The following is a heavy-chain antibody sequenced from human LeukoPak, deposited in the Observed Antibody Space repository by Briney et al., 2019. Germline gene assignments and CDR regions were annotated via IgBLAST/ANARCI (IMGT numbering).Heavy chain of an antibody. CDR2: INPNSGGT. J-gene: IGHJ6*03. CDR1: GYPFTGYN. CDR3: ARPVATDYYYMDV. Sequence: ASVKVSCKASGYPFTGYNMHWVRQAPGQGLEWMGWINPNSGGTNYAQKFQGRVTMTRDTSISTAYMELSRLRSDDTAVYYCARPVATDYYYMDVWGKGTTVTISS. D-gene: IGHD5-12*01. V-gene: IGHV1-2*02.